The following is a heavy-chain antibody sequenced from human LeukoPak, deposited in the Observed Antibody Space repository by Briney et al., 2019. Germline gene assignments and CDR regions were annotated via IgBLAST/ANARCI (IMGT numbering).Heavy chain of an antibody. V-gene: IGHV3-23*01. CDR2: ISGSGGST. Sequence: GGTLRLSCGASVFIFSSYAMCWAPHASGKGLEEVLAISGSGGSTYYADSVKGRFTISRGNSKNTLYLQMNSLRAEDTAVYYCAKSPPYDVKRFDYWGQGTLVTVSS. D-gene: IGHD5-12*01. CDR3: AKSPPYDVKRFDY. CDR1: VFIFSSYA. J-gene: IGHJ4*02.